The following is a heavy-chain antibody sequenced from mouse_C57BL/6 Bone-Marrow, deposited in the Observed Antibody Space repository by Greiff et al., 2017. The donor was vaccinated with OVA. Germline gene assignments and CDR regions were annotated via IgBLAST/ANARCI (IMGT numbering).Heavy chain of an antibody. CDR1: GYTFTSYW. D-gene: IGHD2-3*01. CDR2: IYPNSGST. CDR3: ARGGYSHYWYFDV. J-gene: IGHJ1*03. V-gene: IGHV1-64*01. Sequence: VQLQQPGAELVKPGASVKLSCKASGYTFTSYWMHWVKQRPGQGLEWIGMIYPNSGSTNYNEKFKSKATLTVDKSSSTAYMQLSSLTSEDSAVYYCARGGYSHYWYFDVWGTGTTVTVSS.